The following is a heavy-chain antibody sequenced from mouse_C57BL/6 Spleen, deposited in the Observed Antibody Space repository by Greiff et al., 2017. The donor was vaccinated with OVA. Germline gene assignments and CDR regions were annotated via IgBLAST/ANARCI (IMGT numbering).Heavy chain of an antibody. Sequence: QVQLQQPGAELVKPGASVKLSCKASGYTFTSYWMHWVKQRPGRGLEWIGRIDPNSGGTKYNEKFKSKATLTVDKPSSTAYMPLSSLTSEDSAVYFSARELLWRTTGAMDYWGQGTSVTVSS. J-gene: IGHJ4*01. CDR3: ARELLWRTTGAMDY. V-gene: IGHV1-72*01. CDR2: IDPNSGGT. D-gene: IGHD2-1*01. CDR1: GYTFTSYW.